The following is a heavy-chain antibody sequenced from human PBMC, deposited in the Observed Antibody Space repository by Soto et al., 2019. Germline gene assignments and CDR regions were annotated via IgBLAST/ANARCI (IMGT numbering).Heavy chain of an antibody. CDR1: GGTFSSYA. J-gene: IGHJ3*02. Sequence: GASVKVSCKASGGTFSSYAISWVRQAPGQGLEWMGGIIPIFGTANYAQKFQGRVTITADKSTSTAYMELSSLRSEDTAVYYCARPKSGGWTDAFDIWGQGTMVTVSS. V-gene: IGHV1-69*06. CDR2: IIPIFGTA. D-gene: IGHD6-19*01. CDR3: ARPKSGGWTDAFDI.